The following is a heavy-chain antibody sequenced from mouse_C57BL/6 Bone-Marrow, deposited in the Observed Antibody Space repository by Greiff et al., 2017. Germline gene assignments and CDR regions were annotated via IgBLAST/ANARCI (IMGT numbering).Heavy chain of an antibody. J-gene: IGHJ4*01. CDR2: IYPNNGGN. V-gene: IGHV1-34*01. Sequence: EVQLQQSGPELVKPGASVKMSCKASGYTFTDYYMHWVTQSHGKSLEWIGYIYPNNGGNGYNQKFKGTATLTVDKSSSTAYMELRSLTSEDSAVYYCAREINYYYGSTLYAMDYWGQGTSVTVSS. D-gene: IGHD1-1*01. CDR3: AREINYYYGSTLYAMDY. CDR1: GYTFTDYY.